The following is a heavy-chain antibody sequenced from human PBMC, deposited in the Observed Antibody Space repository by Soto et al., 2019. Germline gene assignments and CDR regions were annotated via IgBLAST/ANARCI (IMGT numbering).Heavy chain of an antibody. Sequence: GASVKVSCKASGYTFTSYAMHWVRQAPGQRLEWMGWINAGNGNTKYSQKFQGRVTITRDTSASTAYMELNSLRAEDTAVYYCAREGPHAYYFDYWGQGTLVTVSS. CDR2: INAGNGNT. CDR3: AREGPHAYYFDY. J-gene: IGHJ4*02. V-gene: IGHV1-3*01. CDR1: GYTFTSYA.